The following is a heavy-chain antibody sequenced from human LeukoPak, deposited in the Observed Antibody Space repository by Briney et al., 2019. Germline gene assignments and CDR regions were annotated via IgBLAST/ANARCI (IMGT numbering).Heavy chain of an antibody. V-gene: IGHV3-30*02. D-gene: IGHD3-9*01. Sequence: SGGSLTLSCAASGFTFSNSDMHWVRQAPGKGLEWVAFTRYDGSTIQYADSVKGPFTISRDNSKNTLFLQMSSLRREDTAVYYCAKPSDDILSGYLYYYYMDVWGKGTTVTVSS. J-gene: IGHJ6*03. CDR2: TRYDGSTI. CDR1: GFTFSNSD. CDR3: AKPSDDILSGYLYYYYMDV.